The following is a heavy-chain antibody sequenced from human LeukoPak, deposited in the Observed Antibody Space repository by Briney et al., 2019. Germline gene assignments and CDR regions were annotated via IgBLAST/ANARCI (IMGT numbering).Heavy chain of an antibody. J-gene: IGHJ4*02. Sequence: ASVKVSCKASGYTFTGYYMHWVRQAPGQGLERMGWINPNSGGTNYAQKFQGRVTMTRDTSISTAYMELSRLRSDDTAVYYCARDEKGYDFWSGSFFDYWGQGTLVTVSS. V-gene: IGHV1-2*02. CDR3: ARDEKGYDFWSGSFFDY. D-gene: IGHD3-3*01. CDR1: GYTFTGYY. CDR2: INPNSGGT.